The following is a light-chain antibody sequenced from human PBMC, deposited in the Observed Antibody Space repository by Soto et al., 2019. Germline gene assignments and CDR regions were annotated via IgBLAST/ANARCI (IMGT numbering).Light chain of an antibody. Sequence: HPVLTQSPSASASLGGSGKLTCTLSSGHSNYAIAWHQQQPEKGPRYLMKLNSDGSHSKGDGIPDRFSGSSSGAERYLTISSLQSEDEADYYCQTWDSGSVVFGGGTKLTV. CDR1: SGHSNYA. J-gene: IGLJ2*01. CDR3: QTWDSGSVV. V-gene: IGLV4-69*01. CDR2: LNSDGSH.